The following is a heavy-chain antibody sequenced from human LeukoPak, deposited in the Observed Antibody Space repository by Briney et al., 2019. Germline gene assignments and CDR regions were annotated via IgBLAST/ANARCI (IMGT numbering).Heavy chain of an antibody. CDR3: ARGGYSGSYFAY. Sequence: GGSLRLSCAASGFTVSSNYMSWVRQAPGKGLEWVAGINWNGGSTGYADSVKGRFTISRDNAKNSLYVQMNSLRAEDTALYYCARGGYSGSYFAYWGQGTLVTVSS. J-gene: IGHJ4*02. D-gene: IGHD1-26*01. V-gene: IGHV3-20*04. CDR2: INWNGGST. CDR1: GFTVSSNY.